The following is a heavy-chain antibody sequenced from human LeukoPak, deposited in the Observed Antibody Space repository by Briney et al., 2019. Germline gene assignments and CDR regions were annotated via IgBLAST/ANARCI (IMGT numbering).Heavy chain of an antibody. D-gene: IGHD3-10*01. V-gene: IGHV3-30*18. CDR2: ISYDGSNK. CDR1: GFTFSSYG. CDR3: AKDVDPFGSGSYVEGFDY. J-gene: IGHJ4*02. Sequence: PGGSLRLSCAASGFTFSSYGMHWVRQAPGKGLEWVAVISYDGSNKYYADSVKGRSTISRDNSKNTLYLQMNSLRAEDTAVYYCAKDVDPFGSGSYVEGFDYWGQGTLVTVSS.